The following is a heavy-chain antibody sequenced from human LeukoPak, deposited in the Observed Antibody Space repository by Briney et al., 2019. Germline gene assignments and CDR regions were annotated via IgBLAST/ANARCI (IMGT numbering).Heavy chain of an antibody. J-gene: IGHJ4*02. CDR3: ARGISGPHYFDY. CDR2: IKQDGSEK. D-gene: IGHD3-10*01. CDR1: GFIFSRYW. Sequence: GGSLSLSCAASGFIFSRYWMIWVRQAPGKGLEWVANIKQDGSEKYYVDSVKGRFTISRDNAKNSLYLQMNSLRAEDTALYYCARGISGPHYFDYWGQGTLVTASS. V-gene: IGHV3-7*03.